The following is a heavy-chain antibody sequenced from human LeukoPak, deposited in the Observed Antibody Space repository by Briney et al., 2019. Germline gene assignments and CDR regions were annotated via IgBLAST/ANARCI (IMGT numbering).Heavy chain of an antibody. J-gene: IGHJ5*02. CDR2: IYTSGST. CDR3: AKAPSPYSSSWPAWFDP. D-gene: IGHD6-13*01. CDR1: GGSISSYY. V-gene: IGHV4-4*07. Sequence: PSETLSLTCTVSGGSISSYYWSWIRQPAGKGLEWIGRIYTSGSTNYNPSLKSRVTMSVDTSKNQFSLKLSSVTAADTAVYYCAKAPSPYSSSWPAWFDPWGQGTLVTVSS.